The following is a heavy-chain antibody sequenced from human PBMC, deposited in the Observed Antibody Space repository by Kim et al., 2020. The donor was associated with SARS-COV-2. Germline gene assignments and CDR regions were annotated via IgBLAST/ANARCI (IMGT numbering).Heavy chain of an antibody. D-gene: IGHD1-1*01. CDR3: AAEPPPKYNWNDHNYYYYGMDV. V-gene: IGHV1-46*01. CDR1: GYTFTSYY. J-gene: IGHJ6*02. Sequence: ASVKVSCKASGYTFTSYYMHWVRQAPGQGLEWMGIINPSGGSTSYAQKFQGRVTMTRDTSTSTVYMELSSLRSEDTAVYYCAAEPPPKYNWNDHNYYYYGMDVWGQGTTVTVSS. CDR2: INPSGGST.